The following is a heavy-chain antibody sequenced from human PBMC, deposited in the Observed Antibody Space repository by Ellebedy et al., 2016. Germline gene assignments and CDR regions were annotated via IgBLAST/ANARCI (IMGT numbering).Heavy chain of an antibody. V-gene: IGHV1-24*01. CDR2: FDPEGGET. CDR1: GYTLTELS. J-gene: IGHJ4*02. Sequence: ASVKVSCKVSGYTLTELSMHWMRQAPGKGLEWMGGFDPEGGETIYAQKFQGRVTMTEDTSTDTAYMELSSLRSEDTAAYYCATDPTGDYGFDYWGQGTLVTVSS. D-gene: IGHD4-17*01. CDR3: ATDPTGDYGFDY.